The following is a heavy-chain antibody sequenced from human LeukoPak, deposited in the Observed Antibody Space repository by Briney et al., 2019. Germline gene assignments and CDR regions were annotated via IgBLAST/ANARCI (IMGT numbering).Heavy chain of an antibody. D-gene: IGHD6-19*01. J-gene: IGHJ2*01. CDR2: INPNSGGT. CDR3: ARPYSSGSYWYFDL. V-gene: IGHV1-2*06. CDR1: GYTFTGYY. Sequence: ASVKVSCKASGYTFTGYYMHWVRQAPGQGLEWVGRINPNSGGTNYAQKFQGRVTMTRDTSISTAYMELSRLRSDDTAVYYCARPYSSGSYWYFDLWGRGTLVTVSS.